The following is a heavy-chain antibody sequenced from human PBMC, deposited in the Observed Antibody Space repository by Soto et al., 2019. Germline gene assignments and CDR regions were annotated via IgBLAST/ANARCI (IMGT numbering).Heavy chain of an antibody. CDR2: MSSRSDYI. V-gene: IGHV3-21*01. CDR3: EREVDFGFDY. Sequence: PGGSLRLSCAASGFIFSSYSMNWVRQAPGKGLEWISSMSSRSDYIYYADSLKGRFTISRDNAKNSLYLQMNSLRADDTAVYYCEREVDFGFDYWGQGT. CDR1: GFIFSSYS. D-gene: IGHD5-12*01. J-gene: IGHJ4*02.